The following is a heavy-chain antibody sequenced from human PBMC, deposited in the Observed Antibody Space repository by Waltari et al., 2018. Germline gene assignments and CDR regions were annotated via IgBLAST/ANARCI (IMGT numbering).Heavy chain of an antibody. CDR1: TFTFSLYS. J-gene: IGHJ4*02. CDR2: ISSSSVTI. CDR3: ATGGGRRYYDFWSGPPEGYFDY. V-gene: IGHV3-48*01. D-gene: IGHD3-3*01. Sequence: EVQLVESGGGLVQPGGSLRLSCAASTFTFSLYSMNWVRQAPGQGLEYISYISSSSVTIYYADSVKGRFTISRDNAKNSLYLQMNSLRAEDTAVYYCATGGGRRYYDFWSGPPEGYFDYWGQGTLVTVSS.